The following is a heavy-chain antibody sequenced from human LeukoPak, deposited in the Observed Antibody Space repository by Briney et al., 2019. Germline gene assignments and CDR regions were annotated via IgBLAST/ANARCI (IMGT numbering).Heavy chain of an antibody. D-gene: IGHD3-10*02. CDR1: GGTFSSYA. J-gene: IGHJ3*02. Sequence: ASVKVSCKASGGTFSSYAISWVRQAPGQGLEWMGRIIPILGIANYAQKFQGGVTITADKSTSTAYMELSSLRSEDTAVYYCARDYVILHAFDIWGQGTMVTVSS. CDR3: ARDYVILHAFDI. V-gene: IGHV1-69*04. CDR2: IIPILGIA.